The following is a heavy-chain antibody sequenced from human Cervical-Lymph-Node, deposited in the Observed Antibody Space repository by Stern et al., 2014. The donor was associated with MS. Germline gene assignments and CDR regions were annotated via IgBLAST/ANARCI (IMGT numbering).Heavy chain of an antibody. V-gene: IGHV5-51*06. CDR3: ARQTTAWASDV. J-gene: IGHJ4*02. D-gene: IGHD1-14*01. CDR2: IYPGASET. Sequence: EEQLVESGAELITPGESLKISCKGSGYKFRIYCIAWGRQMTGKGLEWVGFIYPGASETRYIPDFQGQVTMSPDTATRTTYLQWSSLNASDTAMYCCARQTTAWASDVWGQGTLVTVSS. CDR1: GYKFRIYC.